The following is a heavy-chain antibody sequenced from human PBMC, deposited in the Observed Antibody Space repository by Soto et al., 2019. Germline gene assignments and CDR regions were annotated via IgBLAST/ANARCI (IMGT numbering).Heavy chain of an antibody. D-gene: IGHD3-22*01. V-gene: IGHV1-18*01. J-gene: IGHJ4*02. CDR3: ARECYYDSSGYYLSHY. CDR1: GYTFTSYG. Sequence: GASGQVCCKASGYTFTSYGISWVRQAPGQGLEWMGWISAYNGNTNYAQKLQGRVTMTTDTSTSTAYMELRSLRSDDTAVYYCARECYYDSSGYYLSHYWGQGSLVTVSA. CDR2: ISAYNGNT.